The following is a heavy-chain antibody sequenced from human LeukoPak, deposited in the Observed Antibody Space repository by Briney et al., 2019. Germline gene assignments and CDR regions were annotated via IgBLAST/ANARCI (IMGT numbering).Heavy chain of an antibody. CDR1: GDSISSGDYY. J-gene: IGHJ3*02. Sequence: PSETLSLTCTVSGDSISSGDYYWSWIRQPAGKGLEWIGRISSSGSTNYNPSLKSRVTISVDTSKNQFSLKLSSVTAADTAVYYCARAWGRGYSFAFDIWGQGTMVTVSS. CDR3: ARAWGRGYSFAFDI. V-gene: IGHV4-61*02. CDR2: ISSSGST. D-gene: IGHD5-18*01.